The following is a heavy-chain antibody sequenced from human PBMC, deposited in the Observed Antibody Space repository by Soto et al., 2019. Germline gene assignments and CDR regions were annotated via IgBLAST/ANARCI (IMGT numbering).Heavy chain of an antibody. Sequence: GGSLRLSCAASGFTFSSYSMNWVRQAPGKGLEWVSSISSSSSYIYYADSVKGRFTISRDNAKNSLYLQMNSLRAEDTAVYYCARFRSFGGVIVSPFDYWGQGT. V-gene: IGHV3-21*01. CDR1: GFTFSSYS. D-gene: IGHD3-16*02. J-gene: IGHJ4*02. CDR2: ISSSSSYI. CDR3: ARFRSFGGVIVSPFDY.